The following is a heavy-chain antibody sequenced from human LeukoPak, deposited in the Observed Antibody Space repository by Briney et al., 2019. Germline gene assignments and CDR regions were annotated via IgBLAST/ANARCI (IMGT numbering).Heavy chain of an antibody. CDR3: ARAPGGSSLHFDY. Sequence: SETLSLTCTVSGGSISSGGYYWSWIRQHPGKGLEWIGYIYYSGSTYYNPSLKSRVTISVDTSKNQFSLKLSSVTAADTAVYYCARAPGGSSLHFDYWGQGTLVTVSS. D-gene: IGHD6-13*01. V-gene: IGHV4-31*03. J-gene: IGHJ4*02. CDR2: IYYSGST. CDR1: GGSISSGGYY.